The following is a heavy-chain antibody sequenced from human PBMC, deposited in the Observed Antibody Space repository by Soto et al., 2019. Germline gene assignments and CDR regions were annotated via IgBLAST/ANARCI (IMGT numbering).Heavy chain of an antibody. V-gene: IGHV1-18*01. CDR2: ISAYNGNT. D-gene: IGHD2-21*02. J-gene: IGHJ4*01. CDR3: ARGRIPPVVTLSSGFDY. CDR1: GYIITYSG. Sequence: GASVKQPYNGDGYIITYSGISWVRQAPGQGLEWMGWISAYNGNTNYAQKLQGRVTMTTDTSTSTAYMELRSLRSDDTAVYYFARGRIPPVVTLSSGFDY.